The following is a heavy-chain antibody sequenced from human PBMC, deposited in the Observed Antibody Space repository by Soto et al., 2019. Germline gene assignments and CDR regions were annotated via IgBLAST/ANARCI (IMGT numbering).Heavy chain of an antibody. D-gene: IGHD5-18*01. V-gene: IGHV3-23*01. J-gene: IGHJ6*03. CDR1: GFTFSTFV. Sequence: ELQLLESGGGLVQPGGSLRLSCAASGFTFSTFVMSWVRQAPGKGLEWVSGIRDNGGNTYYAESVKGRFTISRDNSKTTLYLQMNSLRAEDTAVYYCARAGGYSYGLGRSGYYYNYNMDVWGKGATVTVSS. CDR3: ARAGGYSYGLGRSGYYYNYNMDV. CDR2: IRDNGGNT.